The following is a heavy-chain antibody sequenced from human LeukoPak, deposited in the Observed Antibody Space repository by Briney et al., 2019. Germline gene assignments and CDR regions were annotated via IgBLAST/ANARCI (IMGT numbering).Heavy chain of an antibody. CDR1: GGSISSYY. J-gene: IGHJ4*02. V-gene: IGHV4-59*01. CDR2: IYYSGST. CDR3: ASGRDGYNELDY. D-gene: IGHD5-24*01. Sequence: SETLSLTCTVSGGSISSYYWSWIRQPPRKGLEWIGYIYYSGSTNYNPSLKSRVTISVDTSKNQFSLKLSSVTAADTAVYYCASGRDGYNELDYWGQGTLVTVSS.